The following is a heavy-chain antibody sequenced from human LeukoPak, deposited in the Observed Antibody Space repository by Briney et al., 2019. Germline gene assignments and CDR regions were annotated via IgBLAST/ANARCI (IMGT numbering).Heavy chain of an antibody. Sequence: GASVKVSCKASGHTFVNHWMHWVRQAPGQGLEWMGIINPSGGSTSYAQKFQGRVTMTRDTSISTAYMELSRLRSDDTAVYYCARRRGSYCADYWGQGTLVTVSS. CDR1: GHTFVNHW. V-gene: IGHV1-46*01. J-gene: IGHJ4*02. CDR2: INPSGGST. CDR3: ARRRGSYCADY. D-gene: IGHD1-26*01.